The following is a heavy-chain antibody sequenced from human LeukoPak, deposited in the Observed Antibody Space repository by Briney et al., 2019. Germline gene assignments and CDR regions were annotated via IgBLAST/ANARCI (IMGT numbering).Heavy chain of an antibody. CDR3: ARILTYYDFWSGYGPHYFDY. V-gene: IGHV1-18*01. J-gene: IGHJ4*02. CDR2: ISAYNGNT. D-gene: IGHD3-3*01. Sequence: ASVKVSCKASGYTFTSYGMIWVRQAPGQGLEWMGWISAYNGNTNYAQKLQGRVTMTTDTSTSTAYMELRSLRSDDTAVYYCARILTYYDFWSGYGPHYFDYWGQGTLVTVSS. CDR1: GYTFTSYG.